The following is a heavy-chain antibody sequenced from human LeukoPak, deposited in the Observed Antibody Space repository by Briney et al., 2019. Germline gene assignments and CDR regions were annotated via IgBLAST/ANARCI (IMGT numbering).Heavy chain of an antibody. V-gene: IGHV3-21*01. D-gene: IGHD3-3*01. Sequence: GGSLRLSCAASGFTFSSYSMNWVRQAPGKGLEWVSSISSSSSYIYYADSVKGRFTISRDNAKNSLYLQMNSLRAEDTAVYYCARDGGYYDFWSGYYTWGQGTLVTVSS. CDR2: ISSSSSYI. CDR1: GFTFSSYS. CDR3: ARDGGYYDFWSGYYT. J-gene: IGHJ4*02.